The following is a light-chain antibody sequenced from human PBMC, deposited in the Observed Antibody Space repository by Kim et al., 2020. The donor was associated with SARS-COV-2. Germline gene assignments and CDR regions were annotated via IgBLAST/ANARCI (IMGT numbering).Light chain of an antibody. CDR2: GDT. J-gene: IGLJ3*02. CDR3: QSYDDTTLV. V-gene: IGLV6-57*03. Sequence: NFMLTQPHSVSESPGKTVTISCIRNTGSIVTNYVHWFQQRPGGAPTIVIFGDTKTPSGVPARFSGSIDRSTNSASLIISGLKPEDEADYYCQSYDDTTLVFGGGTQLTVL. CDR1: TGSIVTNY.